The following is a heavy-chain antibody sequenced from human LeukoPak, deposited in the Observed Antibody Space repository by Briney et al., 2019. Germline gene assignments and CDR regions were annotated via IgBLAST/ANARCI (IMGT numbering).Heavy chain of an antibody. CDR1: GFTFSSYS. J-gene: IGHJ4*02. D-gene: IGHD3-3*01. CDR3: AKDALRDTIFGVVTN. CDR2: ISGSGGST. V-gene: IGHV3-23*01. Sequence: GGSLRLSCAASGFTFSSYSMNWVRQAPGKGLEWVSAISGSGGSTYYADSVKGRFTISRDNSKNTLYLQMNSLRAEDTAVYYCAKDALRDTIFGVVTNWGQGTLVTVSS.